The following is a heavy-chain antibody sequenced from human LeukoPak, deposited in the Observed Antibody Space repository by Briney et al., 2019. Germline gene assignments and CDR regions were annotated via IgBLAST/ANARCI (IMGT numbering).Heavy chain of an antibody. J-gene: IGHJ4*02. CDR2: ISGSGGNT. V-gene: IGHV3-23*01. Sequence: GGSLRLSCAASGFTVSSDAMSWVRQAPGKGLEWVSGISGSGGNTYYVDSVKGRFTISRDNSKNTLYLQMNSLRAEDTAVYYCAKDLSYDILAGYTDYWGQGTLVTVSS. CDR3: AKDLSYDILAGYTDY. D-gene: IGHD3-9*01. CDR1: GFTVSSDA.